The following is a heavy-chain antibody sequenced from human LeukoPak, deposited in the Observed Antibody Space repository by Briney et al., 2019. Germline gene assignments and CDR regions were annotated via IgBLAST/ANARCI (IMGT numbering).Heavy chain of an antibody. D-gene: IGHD3-3*01. CDR1: GCSISRYY. J-gene: IGHJ3*02. Sequence: PSETLSLTCTVSGCSISRYYWSWIRQPPGQGLEWIGYIYYSGSTNYNPSLNSRVTISVDTSKHQFSLKLSSVTAADTAVYYCARENYDFWSGYYVGAPQTNAFDIWGQGTMVTVSS. CDR3: ARENYDFWSGYYVGAPQTNAFDI. CDR2: IYYSGST. V-gene: IGHV4-59*12.